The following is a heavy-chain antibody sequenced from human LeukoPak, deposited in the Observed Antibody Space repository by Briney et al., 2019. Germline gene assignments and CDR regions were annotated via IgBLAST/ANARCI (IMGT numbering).Heavy chain of an antibody. Sequence: WASVKVSCKASGYTFTDYYMHWVRQATGQGLEWMGGIIPIFGTANYAQKFQGRVTITADESTSTAYMELSSLRSEDTAVYYCARGLGELFDYWGQGTLVTVSS. CDR1: GYTFTDYY. CDR2: IIPIFGTA. J-gene: IGHJ4*02. CDR3: ARGLGELFDY. D-gene: IGHD3-3*01. V-gene: IGHV1-69*13.